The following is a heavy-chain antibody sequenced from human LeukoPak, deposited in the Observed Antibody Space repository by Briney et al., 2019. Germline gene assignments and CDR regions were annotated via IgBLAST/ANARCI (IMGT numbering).Heavy chain of an antibody. CDR2: INPSGGST. J-gene: IGHJ4*02. V-gene: IGHV1-46*01. CDR1: GYTFTSYY. CDR3: ARSTHCSNGVCGLAY. Sequence: GASVKVSCKASGYTFTSYYMHWVRQAPGQGLEWMGIINPSGGSTTYAQKFQGRVTMTRGTSTSTVYMELSSLRSEDTAVYYCARSTHCSNGVCGLAYWGQGTLVTVSS. D-gene: IGHD2-8*01.